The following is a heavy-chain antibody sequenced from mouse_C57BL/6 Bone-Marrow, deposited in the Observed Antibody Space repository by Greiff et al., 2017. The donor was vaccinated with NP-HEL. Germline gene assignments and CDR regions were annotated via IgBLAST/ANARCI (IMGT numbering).Heavy chain of an antibody. V-gene: IGHV1-81*01. J-gene: IGHJ4*01. CDR1: GYTFTSYG. CDR3: ARHYYGLYYYAMDY. CDR2: IYPRSGNT. Sequence: VQLQQSGAELARPGASVTLSCKASGYTFTSYGISWVKQRTGQGLEWIGEIYPRSGNTYYNEKFQGKATLTADKSSSTAYMELRSLTSEDSAVYFCARHYYGLYYYAMDYWGQGTSVTVSS. D-gene: IGHD1-1*01.